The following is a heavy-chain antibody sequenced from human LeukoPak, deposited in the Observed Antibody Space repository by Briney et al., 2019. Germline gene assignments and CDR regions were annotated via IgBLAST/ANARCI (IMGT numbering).Heavy chain of an antibody. CDR3: AREPLEYSSPIDY. CDR1: GYSISSGYY. V-gene: IGHV4-38-2*02. J-gene: IGHJ4*02. CDR2: IYHSGST. D-gene: IGHD6-6*01. Sequence: SETLSLTCTVSGYSISSGYYWGWIRQPPGKGLEWIGSIYHSGSTYYNPSLKSRVTISVDASKNQFSLKLSSVTAADTAVYYCAREPLEYSSPIDYWGQGTLVTVSS.